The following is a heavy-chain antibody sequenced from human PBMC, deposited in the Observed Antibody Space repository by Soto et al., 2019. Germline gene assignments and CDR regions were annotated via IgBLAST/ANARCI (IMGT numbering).Heavy chain of an antibody. D-gene: IGHD2-2*01. J-gene: IGHJ6*02. V-gene: IGHV1-69*06. Sequence: ASVKVSCKASGGTFSSYAISWVRQAPGQGLEWMGGIIPIFGTANYAQKFQGRVTITADKSTSTAYMELSSLRSEDTAVYYCAEAPAASEAYYYGMDVWGQGTTVTVSS. CDR1: GGTFSSYA. CDR3: AEAPAASEAYYYGMDV. CDR2: IIPIFGTA.